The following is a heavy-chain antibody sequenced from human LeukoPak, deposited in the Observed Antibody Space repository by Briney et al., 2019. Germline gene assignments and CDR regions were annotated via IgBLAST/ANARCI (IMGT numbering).Heavy chain of an antibody. CDR2: IYYSGST. D-gene: IGHD2-2*01. J-gene: IGHJ5*02. Sequence: PSETLSLTCTVSGGSISSYYWSWIRQPPGKGLEWIGYIYYSGSTNYNPSLKSRVTISVDTSKNQFSLKLSSVTAADTAVYYCARVPAAPVSGWFDPWGQGTLVTVSS. V-gene: IGHV4-59*01. CDR1: GGSISSYY. CDR3: ARVPAAPVSGWFDP.